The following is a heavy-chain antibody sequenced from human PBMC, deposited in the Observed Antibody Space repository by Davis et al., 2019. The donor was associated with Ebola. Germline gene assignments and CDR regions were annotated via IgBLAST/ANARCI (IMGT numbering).Heavy chain of an antibody. CDR1: GFTFSNSG. V-gene: IGHV3-64*04. Sequence: GGSLRLSCSASGFTFSNSGMHWVRQAPGKGLEYVSAIIDNGHRTNYTDSVKGRFTVSRDNSKNTMYLEVKSLRGDDTAVYYCATAPLWGQGTLVTVSS. CDR2: IIDNGHRT. CDR3: ATAPL. J-gene: IGHJ4*02.